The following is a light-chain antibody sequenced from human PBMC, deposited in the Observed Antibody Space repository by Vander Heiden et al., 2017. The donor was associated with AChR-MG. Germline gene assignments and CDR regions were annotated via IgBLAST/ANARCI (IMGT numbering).Light chain of an antibody. J-gene: IGLJ2*01. Sequence: QSVLTQPPSASGTPGQRVTISCSGSNSNVGSNPVNWYQQLPGTAPKLLIYSNNQRPSGVPDRFSGSKSGTSASLAISGLRSEDEADYYCAAWDDSLNGSVVFGGGTKLTVL. CDR2: SNN. V-gene: IGLV1-44*01. CDR1: NSNVGSNP. CDR3: AAWDDSLNGSVV.